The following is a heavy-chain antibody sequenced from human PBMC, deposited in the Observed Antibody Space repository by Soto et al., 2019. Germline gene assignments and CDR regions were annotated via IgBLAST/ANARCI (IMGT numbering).Heavy chain of an antibody. Sequence: PGGSLRLSCAASGFTFSSYEMNWVRQAPGKGLEWVSYISSSGSTIYYADSVKGRFTISRDNAKNSLYLQMNSLRAEDTAVYYCARDLVRCSSTSCYSRGYDAFDIWGQGTMVTV. D-gene: IGHD2-2*01. V-gene: IGHV3-48*03. CDR1: GFTFSSYE. CDR3: ARDLVRCSSTSCYSRGYDAFDI. J-gene: IGHJ3*02. CDR2: ISSSGSTI.